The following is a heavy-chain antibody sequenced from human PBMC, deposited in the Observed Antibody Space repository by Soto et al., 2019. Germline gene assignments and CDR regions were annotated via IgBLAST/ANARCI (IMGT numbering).Heavy chain of an antibody. Sequence: QVQLQESGPGLVKPSQTLSLTCTVSGGSISSGGYYWSWIRQHPGKGLEGIGYIYYSGSTYYNPSLKSRVTISVDTSKNQFSLKLSSVTAADTAVYYCARDGEYCSGGSCYSSAWFDPWGQGTLVTVSS. CDR2: IYYSGST. V-gene: IGHV4-31*03. CDR3: ARDGEYCSGGSCYSSAWFDP. J-gene: IGHJ5*02. CDR1: GGSISSGGYY. D-gene: IGHD2-15*01.